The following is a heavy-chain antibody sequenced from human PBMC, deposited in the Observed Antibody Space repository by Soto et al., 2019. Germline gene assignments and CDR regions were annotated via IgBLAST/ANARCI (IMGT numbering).Heavy chain of an antibody. J-gene: IGHJ1*01. Sequence: EVQLVESGGGLVQPGGSLRLSCAASGFTFSSYWMSWVRQAAGKGLEWVANIKGDGSEKHYVDSVKGRFTISRDNAKNSLYLEMNSPTAEDTAVYYCARPTYSTGWYRYFQHWGQGTLVIVSS. CDR1: GFTFSSYW. CDR2: IKGDGSEK. V-gene: IGHV3-7*01. D-gene: IGHD6-19*01. CDR3: ARPTYSTGWYRYFQH.